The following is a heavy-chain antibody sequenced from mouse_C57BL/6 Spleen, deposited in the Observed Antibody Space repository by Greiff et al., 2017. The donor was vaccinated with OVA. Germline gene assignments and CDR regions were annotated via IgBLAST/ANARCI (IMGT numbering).Heavy chain of an antibody. Sequence: VQLQQSGAELVKPGASVKISCKASGYTFTDYYINWVKQRPGQGLEWIGKLGPGSGSTYYNEKFKGKATLTADKSSSTAYMQLSSLTSEDSAVYFCARGEYYAMDYWGQGTSVTVSS. CDR3: ARGEYYAMDY. CDR1: GYTFTDYY. J-gene: IGHJ4*01. V-gene: IGHV1-77*01. CDR2: LGPGSGST.